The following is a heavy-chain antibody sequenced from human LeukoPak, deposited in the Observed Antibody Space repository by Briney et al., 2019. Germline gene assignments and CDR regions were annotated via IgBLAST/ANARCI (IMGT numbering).Heavy chain of an antibody. CDR2: IKQDGSEK. Sequence: TGGSLRLSCAASRFTLSTYWMSWVRQAPGKGLEWVANIKQDGSEKYYVDSVKGRFTISRDNAKNSLYLQMNSLRAEDTAVYYCARVSDYWGQGTLVTVSS. J-gene: IGHJ4*02. CDR3: ARVSDY. V-gene: IGHV3-7*01. CDR1: RFTLSTYW.